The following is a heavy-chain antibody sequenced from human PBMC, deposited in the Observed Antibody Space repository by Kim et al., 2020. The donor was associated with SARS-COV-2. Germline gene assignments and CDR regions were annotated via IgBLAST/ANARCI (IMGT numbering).Heavy chain of an antibody. D-gene: IGHD3-9*01. J-gene: IGHJ6*02. CDR2: IYTSGST. Sequence: SETLSLTCTVSGGSISSGSYYWSWIRQPAGKGLEWIGRIYTSGSTNYNPSLKSRVTISVDTSKNQFSLKRSSVTAADTAVYYCARDLWLRYFDRHYYCYGMDVWGQGTPVTVSS. CDR1: GGSISSGSYY. CDR3: ARDLWLRYFDRHYYCYGMDV. V-gene: IGHV4-61*02.